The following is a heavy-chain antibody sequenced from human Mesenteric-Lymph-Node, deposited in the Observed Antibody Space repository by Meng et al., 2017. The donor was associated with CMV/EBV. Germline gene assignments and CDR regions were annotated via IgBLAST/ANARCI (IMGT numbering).Heavy chain of an antibody. D-gene: IGHD4-17*01. V-gene: IGHV4-31*02. CDR1: GGSISSGGYY. Sequence: VSGGSISSGGYYWSWIRQHPGKGLEWIGYIYYSGSTYYNPSLKSRVTISVDTSKNQFSLKLSSVTAADTAVYYCARGGGGYGDYSDYWGQGTLVTVSS. CDR2: IYYSGST. J-gene: IGHJ4*02. CDR3: ARGGGGYGDYSDY.